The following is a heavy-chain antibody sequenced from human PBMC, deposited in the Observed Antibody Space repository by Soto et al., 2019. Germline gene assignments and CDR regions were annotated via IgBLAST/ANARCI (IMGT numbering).Heavy chain of an antibody. CDR1: GGTFSIYT. CDR2: IIPILGIA. V-gene: IGHV1-69*02. J-gene: IGHJ5*02. D-gene: IGHD3-10*01. CDR3: ARGYYYGSGSYYSESWFDP. Sequence: GASVKVSCKASGGTFSIYTISWVRQAPGQGLEWMGRIIPILGIANYAQKFQGRVTITADKSTSTAYMELSSLRSEDTAVYYCARGYYYGSGSYYSESWFDPWGQGTLVTVSS.